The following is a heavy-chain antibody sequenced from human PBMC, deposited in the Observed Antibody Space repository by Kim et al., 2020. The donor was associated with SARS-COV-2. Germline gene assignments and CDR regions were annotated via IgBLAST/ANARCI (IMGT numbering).Heavy chain of an antibody. V-gene: IGHV1-46*01. CDR3: ARGDRGRFEY. J-gene: IGHJ4*02. CDR1: GYTFTSNY. CDR2: INPTSGSA. Sequence: ASVKVSCKASGYTFTSNYLHWVRQAPGQGLEWMGFINPTSGSATYAQKFQDRVTMTRDTSTSTLYMELSSLSHDDTAFFFFARGDRGRFEYWGQGTLVTV.